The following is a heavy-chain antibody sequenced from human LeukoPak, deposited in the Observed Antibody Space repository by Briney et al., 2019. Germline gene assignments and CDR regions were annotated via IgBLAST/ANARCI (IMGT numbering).Heavy chain of an antibody. CDR3: ARRYSSGSYFDY. CDR2: IIPNSGGT. Sequence: ASVKVSCKASGYTFTGYYMHWVRQAPGQGLEWMGWIIPNSGGTNYAQKFQGRVTMTRDTSISTAYMELSRLRSDDTAVYYCARRYSSGSYFDYWGQGTLVTVSS. D-gene: IGHD2-15*01. J-gene: IGHJ4*02. CDR1: GYTFTGYY. V-gene: IGHV1-2*02.